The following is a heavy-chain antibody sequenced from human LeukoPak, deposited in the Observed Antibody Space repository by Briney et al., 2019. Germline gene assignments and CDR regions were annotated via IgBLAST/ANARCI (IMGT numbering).Heavy chain of an antibody. J-gene: IGHJ5*02. V-gene: IGHV5-51*01. CDR3: ARWRYCSGGSCYFNWFDP. CDR2: IYPGDSDT. D-gene: IGHD2-15*01. Sequence: HGESLKISCKGSGYSFTSYWISWVRQMPGKGLEWMGIIYPGDSDTRYSPSFQGQVTISADKSISTAYLQWNSLKASDTAMYYCARWRYCSGGSCYFNWFDPWGQGTLVTVSS. CDR1: GYSFTSYW.